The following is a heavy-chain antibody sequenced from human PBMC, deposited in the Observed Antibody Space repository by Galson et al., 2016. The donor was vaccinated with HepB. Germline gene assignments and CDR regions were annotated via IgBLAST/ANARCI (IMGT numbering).Heavy chain of an antibody. CDR1: GFTFSSYS. CDR3: ARAEGAVTDAFDI. CDR2: ISSSSSYI. J-gene: IGHJ3*02. D-gene: IGHD4-17*01. Sequence: SLRLSCAASGFTFSSYSMNWVRQAPGKGLEWVSSISSSSSYIYYADSVKGRFTISRDNAKNSLYLQMNSLRAEETAVYYCARAEGAVTDAFDIWGQGTMVTVSS. V-gene: IGHV3-21*01.